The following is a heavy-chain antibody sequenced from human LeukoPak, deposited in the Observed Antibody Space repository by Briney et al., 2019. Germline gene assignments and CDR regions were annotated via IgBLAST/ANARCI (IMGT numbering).Heavy chain of an antibody. D-gene: IGHD2-2*01. CDR3: ASYCSSTSCYAGLGDY. CDR2: ISGSSSYI. Sequence: GGSLRLSCAASGFTFSSYSMNWVRQAPGKGLEWVSSISGSSSYIYYADSVKGRFTISRDNAKNSLYLQMNSLRAEDTAVYYCASYCSSTSCYAGLGDYWGQGTLVTVSS. V-gene: IGHV3-21*01. J-gene: IGHJ4*02. CDR1: GFTFSSYS.